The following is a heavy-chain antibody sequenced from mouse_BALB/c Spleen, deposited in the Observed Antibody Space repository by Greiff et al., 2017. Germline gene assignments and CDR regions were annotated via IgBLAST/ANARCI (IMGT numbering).Heavy chain of an antibody. Sequence: QVQLKESGAELVKPGASVKLSCKASGYTFTSYYMYWVKQRPGQGLEWIGEINPSNGGTNFNEKFKSKATLTVDKSSSTAYMQLSSLTSEDSAVYYCTSGTGYFDYWGQGTTLTVSS. CDR1: GYTFTSYY. V-gene: IGHV1S81*02. CDR3: TSGTGYFDY. D-gene: IGHD3-3*01. J-gene: IGHJ2*01. CDR2: INPSNGGT.